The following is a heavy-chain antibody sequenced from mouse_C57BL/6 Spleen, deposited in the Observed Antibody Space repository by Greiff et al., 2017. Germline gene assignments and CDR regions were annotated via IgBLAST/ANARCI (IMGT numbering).Heavy chain of an antibody. CDR2: IYPRSGNT. D-gene: IGHD2-4*01. V-gene: IGHV1-81*01. Sequence: QVQLQQSGAELARPGASVKLSCKASGYTFTSYGISWMKQRTGQGLEWIGEIYPRSGNTYYNEKFKGKATLTADKSSSTAYMELRSLTSEDSAVYFCARGGVYDYDRDWYFDVWGTGTTVTVSS. J-gene: IGHJ1*03. CDR1: GYTFTSYG. CDR3: ARGGVYDYDRDWYFDV.